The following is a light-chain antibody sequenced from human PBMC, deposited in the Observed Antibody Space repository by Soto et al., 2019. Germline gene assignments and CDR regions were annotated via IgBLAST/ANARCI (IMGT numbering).Light chain of an antibody. J-gene: IGKJ1*01. V-gene: IGKV1-9*01. CDR2: AAS. CDR1: QGISSY. CDR3: QQYGSSGT. Sequence: IQLTQSPSSLSASVGDRVTITCRASQGISSYLAWYQQKPGKAPKLLIYAASTLQSGVPSRFSGSGSGTDFTLTISSLQPEDFAVYYCQQYGSSGTFGQGTKVDIK.